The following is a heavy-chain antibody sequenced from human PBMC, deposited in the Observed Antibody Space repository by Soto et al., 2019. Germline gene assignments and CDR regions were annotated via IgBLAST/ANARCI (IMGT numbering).Heavy chain of an antibody. J-gene: IGHJ4*02. D-gene: IGHD5-12*01. CDR1: GYTFTSYY. CDR2: INPSGGST. CDR3: ARDFGAEMAKICYFDY. V-gene: IGHV1-46*01. Sequence: ASVKVSCKASGYTFTSYYMHWVRQAPGQGLEWMGIINPSGGSTSYAQKFQGRVTMTRDTSTSTVYMELSSLRSEDTAVYYCARDFGAEMAKICYFDYWGQGTLVTVSS.